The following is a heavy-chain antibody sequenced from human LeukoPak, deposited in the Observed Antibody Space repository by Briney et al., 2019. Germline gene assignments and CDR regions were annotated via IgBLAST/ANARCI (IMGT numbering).Heavy chain of an antibody. CDR2: IYYSGST. J-gene: IGHJ6*02. V-gene: IGHV4-61*01. Sequence: SETLSLTCTVSGGSVSSGSYYWSWIRQPPGKGLEWIGYIYYSGSTNYNPSLKSRVTISVDTSKNQFSLKLSSVTAADTAVYYCARDSISSSWPQWDYYYYGMDVWGQGTTVTVSS. CDR1: GGSVSSGSYY. D-gene: IGHD6-13*01. CDR3: ARDSISSSWPQWDYYYYGMDV.